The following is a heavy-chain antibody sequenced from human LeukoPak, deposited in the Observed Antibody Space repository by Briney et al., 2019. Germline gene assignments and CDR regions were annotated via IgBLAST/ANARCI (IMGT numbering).Heavy chain of an antibody. V-gene: IGHV3-23*01. CDR1: GFTFANYA. Sequence: GGSLRLSCAASGFTFANYAMNWVRQAPGKGLEWVAVITSSGADSYYSDSVRGRFTISRDNSKNTLYLQMNSLRAEDTAAYYCAKGGAVVLTGFDSWGQGTLVSVSS. J-gene: IGHJ4*02. CDR2: ITSSGADS. D-gene: IGHD3-22*01. CDR3: AKGGAVVLTGFDS.